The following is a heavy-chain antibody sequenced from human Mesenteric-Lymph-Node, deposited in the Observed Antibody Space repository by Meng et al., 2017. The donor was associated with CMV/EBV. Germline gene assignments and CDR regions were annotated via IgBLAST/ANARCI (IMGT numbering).Heavy chain of an antibody. CDR1: GYTFTSYA. Sequence: ASVKVSCKASGYTFTSYAMHWVRQAPGQRLEWMGWSNAGNGNTKYSQEFQGRVTITRDTSASTAYMELSSLRSEDTAVYYCARLDGVVVPAARGPDAFDIWGQGTMVTVSS. CDR2: SNAGNGNT. CDR3: ARLDGVVVPAARGPDAFDI. D-gene: IGHD2-2*01. J-gene: IGHJ3*02. V-gene: IGHV1-3*02.